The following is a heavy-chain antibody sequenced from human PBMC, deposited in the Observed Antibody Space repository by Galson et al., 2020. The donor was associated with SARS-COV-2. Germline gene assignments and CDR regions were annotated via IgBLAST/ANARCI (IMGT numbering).Heavy chain of an antibody. CDR1: GFTFSSYA. CDR2: ISGSGGST. J-gene: IGHJ4*02. V-gene: IGHV3-23*01. CDR3: AKDLPLGIVVVIAPTGI. Sequence: GGSLRLSCAASGFTFSSYAMSWVRQAPGKGLEWVSAISGSGGSTYYADSVKGRFTISRDNSKNTLYLQMNSLRAEDTAVYYCAKDLPLGIVVVIAPTGIWGQGTLVTVSS. D-gene: IGHD2-21*01.